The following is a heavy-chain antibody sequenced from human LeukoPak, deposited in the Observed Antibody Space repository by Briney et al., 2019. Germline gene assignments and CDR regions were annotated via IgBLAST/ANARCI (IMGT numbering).Heavy chain of an antibody. Sequence: GESLKISCAASGLTFSSYGLHWVRQAPGKGLEWVAVIWYDGSNKYYADSVKGRFTISRDNSKNTLYLQMNSLRAEDTAVYYCAKGAYYYDSSGYLGLDYWGQGTRVSVSS. D-gene: IGHD3-22*01. V-gene: IGHV3-33*06. CDR2: IWYDGSNK. CDR3: AKGAYYYDSSGYLGLDY. J-gene: IGHJ4*02. CDR1: GLTFSSYG.